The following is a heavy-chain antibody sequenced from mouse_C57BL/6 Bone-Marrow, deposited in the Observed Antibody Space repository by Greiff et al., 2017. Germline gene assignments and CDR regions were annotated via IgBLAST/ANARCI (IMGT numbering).Heavy chain of an antibody. Sequence: VQLKESGAELVKPGASVKISCKVSGYAFSTYWMNWVKRRPGKGLEWIGQIYPGDGDTNYNGKFKGKATLTADKSSSTAYMQLSSLTSEDSAVYFCARDWDYFDYWGQGTTLTVSS. CDR3: ARDWDYFDY. D-gene: IGHD4-1*01. CDR2: IYPGDGDT. J-gene: IGHJ2*01. CDR1: GYAFSTYW. V-gene: IGHV1-80*01.